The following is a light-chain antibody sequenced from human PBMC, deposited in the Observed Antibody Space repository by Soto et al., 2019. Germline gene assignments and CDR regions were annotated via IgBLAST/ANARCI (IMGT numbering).Light chain of an antibody. J-gene: IGKJ2*01. CDR3: QQSFSTPPT. V-gene: IGKV1-39*01. CDR1: QSIGTY. Sequence: DIQMTQSLSSLSASVGDRVTITCRASQSIGTYLNWYLQKPGKAPQLLIHAASSLQTGVPSRFSGSGSGTEFTLTISSLQPEDFASFYCQQSFSTPPTFGQGTKLAIK. CDR2: AAS.